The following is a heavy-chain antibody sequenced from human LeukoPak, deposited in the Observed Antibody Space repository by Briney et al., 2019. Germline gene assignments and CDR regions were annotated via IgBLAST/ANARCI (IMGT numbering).Heavy chain of an antibody. D-gene: IGHD3-16*01. V-gene: IGHV3-53*05. CDR3: AKDWGRFLDDAFDI. J-gene: IGHJ3*02. CDR2: IYSGGST. Sequence: GGSLRLSCAASGFTVSSNYMSWVRQAPGKGLEWVSVIYSGGSTYYADSVKGRFTISRDNSKNTLYLQMNSLRAEDTAVYYCAKDWGRFLDDAFDIWGQGTMVTVSS. CDR1: GFTVSSNY.